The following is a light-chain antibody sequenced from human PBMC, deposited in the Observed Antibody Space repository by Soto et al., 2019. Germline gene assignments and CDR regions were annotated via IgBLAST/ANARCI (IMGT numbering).Light chain of an antibody. Sequence: QSALTQPRSVSGSPGQSVAISCTGTSSDVGGYDYVSWYQHHPGKAPKLMIYDVNKRPSGVPDRFAGSKSGNTASLTISGLQAEDEADYYCCSYAGSVTWVFGGGTKLTVL. CDR3: CSYAGSVTWV. J-gene: IGLJ3*02. V-gene: IGLV2-11*01. CDR2: DVN. CDR1: SSDVGGYDY.